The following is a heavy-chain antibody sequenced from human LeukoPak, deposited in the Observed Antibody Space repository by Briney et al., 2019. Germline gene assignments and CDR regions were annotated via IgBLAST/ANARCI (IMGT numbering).Heavy chain of an antibody. CDR1: GDSISTSNSY. V-gene: IGHV4-39*01. J-gene: IGHJ4*02. Sequence: SETLSLTCTVSGDSISTSNSYWGWIRQPPGEGLEWIGSIYYTGGTYYNTSLKSRVTISVDTSKNQFSLQLSSVTPEDTAVYYCARGYSFASLGQGTLVTVSS. CDR3: ARGYSFAS. CDR2: IYYTGGT.